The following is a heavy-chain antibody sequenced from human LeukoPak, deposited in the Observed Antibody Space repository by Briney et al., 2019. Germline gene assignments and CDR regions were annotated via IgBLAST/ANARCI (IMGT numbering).Heavy chain of an antibody. CDR2: INPSGGST. CDR3: ARVYCSSTSCYGKFDY. CDR1: GYTFTGYY. J-gene: IGHJ4*02. Sequence: ASVKVSCKASGYTFTGYYMHWVRQAPGQGLEWMGIINPSGGSTSYAQKFQGRVTMTRDMSTSTVYMELSSLRSKDPAVYYCARVYCSSTSCYGKFDYWGQGTLVTVSS. D-gene: IGHD2-2*01. V-gene: IGHV1-46*01.